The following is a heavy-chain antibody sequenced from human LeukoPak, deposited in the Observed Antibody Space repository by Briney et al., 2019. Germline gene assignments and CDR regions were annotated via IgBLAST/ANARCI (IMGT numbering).Heavy chain of an antibody. Sequence: PSETLSLTCTASGGSISSYYWSWIRQPPGKGLEWIGYIYYSGSTNYNPSLKSRVTISVDTSKNQFSLKLSSVTAADTAVYYCAIVPYSGYDFISDYWGQGTLVTVSS. V-gene: IGHV4-59*01. CDR3: AIVPYSGYDFISDY. CDR2: IYYSGST. CDR1: GGSISSYY. D-gene: IGHD5-12*01. J-gene: IGHJ4*02.